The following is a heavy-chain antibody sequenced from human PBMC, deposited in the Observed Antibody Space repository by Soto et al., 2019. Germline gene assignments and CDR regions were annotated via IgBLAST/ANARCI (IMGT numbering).Heavy chain of an antibody. CDR3: ARDGIGGGTAVGLGWFDP. Sequence: QVQLVQSGAEVKKPGSSVKVSCKASGGTFSSYAISWVRQAPGQGLEWMGGIIPIFGTANYAQKFQGRVTITADESTSTAYMELSSLRSEDTAVYDCARDGIGGGTAVGLGWFDPWGQGTLVTVSS. V-gene: IGHV1-69*01. CDR2: IIPIFGTA. D-gene: IGHD1-26*01. J-gene: IGHJ5*02. CDR1: GGTFSSYA.